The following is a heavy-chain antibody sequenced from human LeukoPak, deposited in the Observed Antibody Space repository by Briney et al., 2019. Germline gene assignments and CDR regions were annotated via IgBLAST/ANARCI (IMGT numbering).Heavy chain of an antibody. V-gene: IGHV3-7*01. Sequence: PGGSLRLSCAASGFTFSGYAMNWVRQAPGKGLEWVANIKQDGSEKDYVDSVKGRFTISRDNAKNSLYLQMNSLRAEDTAVYYCARALGWLPENYWGQGTLVTVSS. CDR1: GFTFSGYA. CDR2: IKQDGSEK. D-gene: IGHD5-24*01. J-gene: IGHJ4*02. CDR3: ARALGWLPENY.